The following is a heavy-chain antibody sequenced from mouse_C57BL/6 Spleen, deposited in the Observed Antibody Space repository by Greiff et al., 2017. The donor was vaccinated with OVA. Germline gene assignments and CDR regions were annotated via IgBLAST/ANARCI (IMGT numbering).Heavy chain of an antibody. CDR1: GYTFTSYG. J-gene: IGHJ4*01. D-gene: IGHD1-1*01. CDR3: ARQDYGSSYDAMDY. CDR2: IYPRSGNT. V-gene: IGHV1-81*01. Sequence: VKLVESGAELARPGASVKLSCKASGYTFTSYGISWVKQRTGQGLEWIGEIYPRSGNTYYNEKFKGKATLTADKSSSTAYMELRSLTSEDSAVYFCARQDYGSSYDAMDYWGQGTSVTVSS.